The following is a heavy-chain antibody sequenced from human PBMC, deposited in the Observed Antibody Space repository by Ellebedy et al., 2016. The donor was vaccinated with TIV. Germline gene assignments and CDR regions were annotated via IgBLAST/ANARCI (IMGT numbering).Heavy chain of an antibody. Sequence: MPSETLSLTCTVSGESISSRYWSWIRQTPGKGLGWIGYIYYRGNTNYNPSLKSRVTMSIETSKNQFSLNLRSVTAADTAVYYCARNPGVVQYYYYLDVWGKGTTVTVSS. CDR2: IYYRGNT. J-gene: IGHJ6*03. CDR3: ARNPGVVQYYYYLDV. V-gene: IGHV4-59*11. CDR1: GESISSRY. D-gene: IGHD3-3*01.